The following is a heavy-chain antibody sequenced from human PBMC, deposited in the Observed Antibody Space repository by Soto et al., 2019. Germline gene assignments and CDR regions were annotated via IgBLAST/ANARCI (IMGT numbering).Heavy chain of an antibody. CDR2: VYYSGSA. CDR3: ARGSMVRGPTPFDY. J-gene: IGHJ4*02. Sequence: KPSETLSLTCNVSGGSIRSYYWNWIRQPPGKTLEWIGDVYYSGSANYNPSLKSRVTISVDMSKNQFSLKLNSVTAADTAVYCCARGSMVRGPTPFDYWGQGTLVTVSS. V-gene: IGHV4-59*01. D-gene: IGHD3-10*01. CDR1: GGSIRSYY.